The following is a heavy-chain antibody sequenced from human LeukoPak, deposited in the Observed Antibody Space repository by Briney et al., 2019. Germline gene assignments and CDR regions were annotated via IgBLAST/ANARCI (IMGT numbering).Heavy chain of an antibody. CDR3: AGAARPWDY. CDR1: GLSFGDYV. J-gene: IGHJ4*02. Sequence: GGSLTLSCAASGLSFGDYVIHWVHQAPGKGLDWVAVISNDGSNKYYADSVKGRFTISRDNSKNTLYLQMNSLRAEDTAVYYCAGAARPWDYWGQGTLVAVSS. V-gene: IGHV3-30-3*01. D-gene: IGHD6-6*01. CDR2: ISNDGSNK.